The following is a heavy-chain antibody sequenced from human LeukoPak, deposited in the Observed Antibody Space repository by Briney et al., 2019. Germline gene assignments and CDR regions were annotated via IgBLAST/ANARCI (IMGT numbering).Heavy chain of an antibody. D-gene: IGHD3-22*01. V-gene: IGHV4-30-4*07. Sequence: PSETLSLTCAVSGDSIRTGGYSWSWIRQPPGKGLEWIGYIYYSGYTYYNPSLKRRVIISAGTSKNQFSLRLSSVTAADTAVYYCARDGDSSGYYYLEAFDIWGQGTMVTVSS. J-gene: IGHJ3*02. CDR2: IYYSGYT. CDR3: ARDGDSSGYYYLEAFDI. CDR1: GDSIRTGGYS.